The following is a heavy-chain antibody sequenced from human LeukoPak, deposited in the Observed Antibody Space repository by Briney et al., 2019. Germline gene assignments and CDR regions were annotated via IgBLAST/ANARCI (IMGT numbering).Heavy chain of an antibody. Sequence: PGGSLRLSCAASGFTFSSYEMNWVRQAPGKGLEWVSYISSSGSTIYYADSVKGRFTISRDNAKNSLYLQMNSLRAEDTAVYYCARDHRGSGSRYYYYYMDVWGKGTTVTISS. V-gene: IGHV3-48*03. CDR2: ISSSGSTI. CDR1: GFTFSSYE. D-gene: IGHD3-10*01. CDR3: ARDHRGSGSRYYYYYMDV. J-gene: IGHJ6*03.